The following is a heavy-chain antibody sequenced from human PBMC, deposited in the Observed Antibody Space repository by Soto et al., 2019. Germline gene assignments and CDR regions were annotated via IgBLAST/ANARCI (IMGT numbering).Heavy chain of an antibody. CDR2: IFSNDGK. Sequence: QVTLKESGPVLVKPTETLTLTCTVSGFSLSNARMGVSWIRQPPGKALEWLAHIFSNDGKSYSTSLKSRLTISKDTSNSQVVLTMTNMDPVDTATYYCARTRITIFGVAASEFDYWGQGTLVTVSS. CDR3: ARTRITIFGVAASEFDY. V-gene: IGHV2-26*01. D-gene: IGHD3-3*01. J-gene: IGHJ4*02. CDR1: GFSLSNARMG.